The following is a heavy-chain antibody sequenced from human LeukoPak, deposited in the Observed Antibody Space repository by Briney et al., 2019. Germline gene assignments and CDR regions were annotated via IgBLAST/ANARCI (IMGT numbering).Heavy chain of an antibody. D-gene: IGHD2-2*01. Sequence: PGASVRLSCAASGFTFTSYGMNWVRQAPGQGLEWVSSISTNSSYTYYADSVKGRFTISRDNAKNSLYLQMNSLRAEDTAVYYCARSLIVVVPAAQSAFDIWGQGTMVTVSS. J-gene: IGHJ3*02. CDR2: ISTNSSYT. V-gene: IGHV3-21*01. CDR1: GFTFTSYG. CDR3: ARSLIVVVPAAQSAFDI.